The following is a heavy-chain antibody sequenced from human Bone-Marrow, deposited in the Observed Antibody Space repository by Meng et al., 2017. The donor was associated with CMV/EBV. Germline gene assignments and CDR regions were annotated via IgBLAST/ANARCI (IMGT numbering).Heavy chain of an antibody. Sequence: SSNSAAWNWIRQSPSRGLEWLGRTYSRSKWYNDYAVSVKSRITINPDTSKNQFSLQLNSVTPEDTAVYYCARSRRYSSSWGIDYWGQGTLVTVSS. CDR2: TYSRSKWYN. V-gene: IGHV6-1*01. CDR3: ARSRRYSSSWGIDY. J-gene: IGHJ4*02. CDR1: SSNSAA. D-gene: IGHD6-13*01.